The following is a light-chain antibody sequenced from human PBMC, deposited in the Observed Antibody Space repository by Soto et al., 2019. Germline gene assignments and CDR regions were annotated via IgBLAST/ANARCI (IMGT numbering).Light chain of an antibody. V-gene: IGKV3-20*01. J-gene: IGKJ1*01. Sequence: EIVLTQSPGTLSLSPGERATLSCRASQSVSRNYLAWYQQKPGQAPRLLIYDASTRATGIPDRFSGSGSGTDFTLTISRLQPEDFAVYFCQHYGSLPPETFGQGTKVEIK. CDR3: QHYGSLPPET. CDR1: QSVSRNY. CDR2: DAS.